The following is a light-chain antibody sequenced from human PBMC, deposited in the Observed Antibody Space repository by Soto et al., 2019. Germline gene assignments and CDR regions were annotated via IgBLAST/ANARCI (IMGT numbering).Light chain of an antibody. V-gene: IGKV3-20*01. CDR3: QQYDSSLT. CDR1: QSVSSSY. CDR2: GAS. Sequence: EIVLTQSPGTLSLSPGERATLSCRASQSVSSSYLAWYQQKPGQAPRLLIYGASRRATAIPDRFSGSGSGADFTLTISRLEPEDFAVYYCQQYDSSLTFGGGTNVEIK. J-gene: IGKJ4*01.